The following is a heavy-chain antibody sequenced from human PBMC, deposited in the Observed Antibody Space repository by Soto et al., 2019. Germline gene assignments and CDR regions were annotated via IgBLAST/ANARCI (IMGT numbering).Heavy chain of an antibody. J-gene: IGHJ1*01. D-gene: IGHD3-22*01. CDR3: AREEEVINHRYFQH. CDR2: IYHSGST. CDR1: GGSISSSNW. Sequence: QVQLQESGPGLVKPSGTLSLTCAVSGGSISSSNWWSWVRQPPGKGLEWIGEIYHSGSTNHNPSLKSRVTISVDKSQNQFSPELSSVTDADTAVYYCAREEEVINHRYFQHWGQGTLVTVSS. V-gene: IGHV4-4*02.